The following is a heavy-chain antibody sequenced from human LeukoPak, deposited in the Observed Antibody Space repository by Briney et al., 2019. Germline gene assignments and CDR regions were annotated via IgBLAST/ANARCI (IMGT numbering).Heavy chain of an antibody. CDR2: IYSGGST. V-gene: IGHV3-53*01. CDR3: ARGGSSGWNQFDWYFDL. Sequence: GGSLRLSCAASGFTVSSNYMSWVRQAPGKGLEWVSVIYSGGSTYYADSVKGRFTISRDNSKNTLYLQVNSLRAEDTAVYYCARGGSSGWNQFDWYFDLWGRGTLVTVSS. CDR1: GFTVSSNY. D-gene: IGHD6-19*01. J-gene: IGHJ2*01.